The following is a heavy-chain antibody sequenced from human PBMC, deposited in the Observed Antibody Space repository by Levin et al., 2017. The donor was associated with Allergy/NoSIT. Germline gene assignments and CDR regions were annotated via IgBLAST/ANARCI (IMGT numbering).Heavy chain of an antibody. CDR1: GGSISSSSYY. CDR3: ARHGSDYDILTGYYRMYYFDY. D-gene: IGHD3-9*01. CDR2: IYYSGST. V-gene: IGHV4-39*01. J-gene: IGHJ4*02. Sequence: PSETLSLTCTVSGGSISSSSYYWGWIRQPPGKGLEWIGSIYYSGSTYYNPSLKSRVTISVDTSKNQFSLKLSSVTAADTAVYYCARHGSDYDILTGYYRMYYFDYWGQGTLVTVSS.